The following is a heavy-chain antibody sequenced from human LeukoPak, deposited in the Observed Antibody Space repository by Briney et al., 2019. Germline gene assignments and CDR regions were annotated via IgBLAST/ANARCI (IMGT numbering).Heavy chain of an antibody. CDR1: GGSISSHY. D-gene: IGHD4-17*01. J-gene: IGHJ5*02. Sequence: KPSETLSLTCSVSGGSISSHYWSWIRQPPGKGLEWIGYIYYSGGTKYNPSLKSRVTISVDTSKNQFSLKLSSVTAADTAVYYCARGGTTVTPGLLWFDPWGQGTLVTVSS. CDR2: IYYSGGT. V-gene: IGHV4-59*11. CDR3: ARGGTTVTPGLLWFDP.